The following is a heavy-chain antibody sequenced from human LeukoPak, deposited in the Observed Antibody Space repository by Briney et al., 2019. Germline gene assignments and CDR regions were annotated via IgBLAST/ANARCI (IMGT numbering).Heavy chain of an antibody. CDR2: IRYDGSYK. Sequence: AGGSLRLSCAASGFTFNTYGMHWVRQAPGKGLEWVAFIRYDGSYKYYADSVKGRFTISRDNSKNTLYLQMNSLRAEDTALYYCAKVAYNWISYGPFDYWGQGTLVTVSS. CDR1: GFTFNTYG. V-gene: IGHV3-30*02. J-gene: IGHJ4*02. CDR3: AKVAYNWISYGPFDY. D-gene: IGHD1-20*01.